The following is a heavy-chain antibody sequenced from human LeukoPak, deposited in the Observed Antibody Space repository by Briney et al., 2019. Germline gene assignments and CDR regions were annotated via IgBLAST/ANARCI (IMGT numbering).Heavy chain of an antibody. CDR2: IFYSGTT. CDR3: AREVNEPASADAFDI. V-gene: IGHV4-31*03. Sequence: SETLSLTCTVSGGSIASDNYFWSWIRQHPEKGLEWIGYIFYSGTTYYNPSLKCRVTISVDTSKNQFSLKLNSVIAADTAVYYCAREVNEPASADAFDIWGQGTMVTVSS. CDR1: GGSIASDNYF. J-gene: IGHJ3*02. D-gene: IGHD2-2*01.